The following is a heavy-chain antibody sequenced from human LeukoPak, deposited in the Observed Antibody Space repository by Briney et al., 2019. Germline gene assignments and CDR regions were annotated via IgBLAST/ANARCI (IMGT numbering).Heavy chain of an antibody. D-gene: IGHD6-19*01. J-gene: IGHJ1*01. CDR2: IYHGGNS. CDR1: GGSISSSIW. CDR3: ARTWSSGHRFFQH. Sequence: SETLSLTCAVSGGSISSSIWWSWVRQSPGKGLEWIGEIYHGGNSNYNPSLQNRVILSVDKSKNQFSLKLSSVTAADTAVYYCARTWSSGHRFFQHWGQGTLVTVSS. V-gene: IGHV4-4*02.